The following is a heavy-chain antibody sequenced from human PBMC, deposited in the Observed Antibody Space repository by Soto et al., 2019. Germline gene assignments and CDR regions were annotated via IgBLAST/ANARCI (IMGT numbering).Heavy chain of an antibody. Sequence: QVTLKESGPVLVKPTETLTLRCTVSGLSITDSEMGVSWIRQPPGKALEWLAHIDSSGEKSYRTFLKSRLTISKDTSKGQIVLIMTNMDPADTATYYCARRHLAVAVSPWFDPWGQGILVTVSS. CDR2: IDSSGEK. CDR1: GLSITDSEMG. CDR3: ARRHLAVAVSPWFDP. J-gene: IGHJ5*02. D-gene: IGHD3-16*01. V-gene: IGHV2-26*01.